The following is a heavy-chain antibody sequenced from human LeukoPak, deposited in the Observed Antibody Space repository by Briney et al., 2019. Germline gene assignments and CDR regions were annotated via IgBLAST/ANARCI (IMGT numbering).Heavy chain of an antibody. D-gene: IGHD3-22*01. Sequence: GGSLRLSCAASGFTFSRFSMNWVRQATGKGLEWVASISSSSIYMHYADSVKGRFTISRDNAENSVSLQMNSLTAEDTAVYYCARGRYYSDTSLFDYWGQGILVTVSS. CDR1: GFTFSRFS. CDR2: ISSSSIYM. CDR3: ARGRYYSDTSLFDY. J-gene: IGHJ4*02. V-gene: IGHV3-21*01.